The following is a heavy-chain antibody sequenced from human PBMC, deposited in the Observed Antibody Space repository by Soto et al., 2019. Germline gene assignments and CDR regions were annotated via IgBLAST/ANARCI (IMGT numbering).Heavy chain of an antibody. CDR2: IYSNGDT. Sequence: SETLSLTCSVSSDSMNSGGYYWSWIRQHPGKGLEWIGYIYSNGDTYYNPSLKSRVTILVDTSKNQFSLNLTSVTAADTAVYYCARRGGSSSGYYYYAMDVWGQGTTVTVSS. D-gene: IGHD6-6*01. CDR3: ARRGGSSSGYYYYAMDV. V-gene: IGHV4-31*03. J-gene: IGHJ6*02. CDR1: SDSMNSGGYY.